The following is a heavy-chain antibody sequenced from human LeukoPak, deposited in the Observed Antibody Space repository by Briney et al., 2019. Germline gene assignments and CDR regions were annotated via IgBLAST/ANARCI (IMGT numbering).Heavy chain of an antibody. D-gene: IGHD3-22*01. CDR2: INHSGST. Sequence: SETLSLTCAVYGGSFSGYYWSWIRQPPGKGLEWIGEINHSGSTNYNPSLKSRVTISVDTSKNQFSLKLSSVTAADTAVYYCARSYYDSSGYYYGSYYFDYWAQGTLVTVSS. J-gene: IGHJ4*02. CDR1: GGSFSGYY. V-gene: IGHV4-34*01. CDR3: ARSYYDSSGYYYGSYYFDY.